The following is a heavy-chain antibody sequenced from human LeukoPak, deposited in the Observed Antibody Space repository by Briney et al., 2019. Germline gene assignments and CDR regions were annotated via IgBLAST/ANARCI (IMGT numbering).Heavy chain of an antibody. V-gene: IGHV4-30-2*01. CDR3: AREYSNYDS. D-gene: IGHD4-11*01. J-gene: IGHJ5*01. CDR2: TYYSGNT. Sequence: SQTLSLTCTVSGGSISSGGYDWNWIRQPPGKGLEWIGYTYYSGNTYYNPSLKSRVTISVDRSKNQFSLKLSSVTAADTVVVYCAREYSNYDSWGQATLVTVSS. CDR1: GGSISSGGYD.